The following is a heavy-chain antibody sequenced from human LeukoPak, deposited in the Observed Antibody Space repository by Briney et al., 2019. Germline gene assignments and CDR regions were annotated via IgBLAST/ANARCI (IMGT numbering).Heavy chain of an antibody. Sequence: GASMKVSCKASGYTFTDYFMHWVRQAPGQGLEWMGWITPNSGANYAQNFQGRVTMTRDTSISTAYMELSGLRSGDSAVYYCARDRYGDGFAHLDSWGQGTLVTVSS. CDR2: ITPNSGA. D-gene: IGHD5-24*01. CDR1: GYTFTDYF. CDR3: ARDRYGDGFAHLDS. J-gene: IGHJ4*02. V-gene: IGHV1-2*02.